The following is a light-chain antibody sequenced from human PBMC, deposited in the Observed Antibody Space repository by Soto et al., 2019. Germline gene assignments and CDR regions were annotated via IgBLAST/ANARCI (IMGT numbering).Light chain of an antibody. J-gene: IGLJ1*01. CDR1: SSDVGSYNL. Sequence: QSVLTQPASVSGSPGQSIPISCTGNSSDVGSYNLVSWYQQHPGKAPKVMIYEGSKRPSGVSNRFSGSKSGNTASLTISGLQAEDEADYYCCSYAGSSTYVFGTGTKVTVL. V-gene: IGLV2-23*01. CDR3: CSYAGSSTYV. CDR2: EGS.